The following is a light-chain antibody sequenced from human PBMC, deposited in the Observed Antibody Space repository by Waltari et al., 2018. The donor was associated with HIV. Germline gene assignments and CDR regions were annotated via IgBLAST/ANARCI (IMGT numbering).Light chain of an antibody. V-gene: IGLV1-44*01. Sequence: QSVLTQPPSASGTPGQRVTISCSGSRSNIGSNTVNWYQQLPGTAPKLLIYSNNQRPSGVPDRFSGSKSGTSASLAISGLQSEDEADYYCAAWDDSLNGPWVFGGGTKLTVL. CDR1: RSNIGSNT. CDR3: AAWDDSLNGPWV. J-gene: IGLJ3*02. CDR2: SNN.